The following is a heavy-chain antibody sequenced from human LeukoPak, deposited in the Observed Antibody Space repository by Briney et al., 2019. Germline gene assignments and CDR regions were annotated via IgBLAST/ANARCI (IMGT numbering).Heavy chain of an antibody. CDR1: GFTFSSYA. J-gene: IGHJ4*02. Sequence: PGGSLRLSRAASGFTFSSYAMSWVRQAPGKGLEWVSAISGSGGSTYYADSVKGRFTISRDNSKNTLYLQMNSLRAEDTAVYYCAKAKTSKKSSSEIDYWGQGTLVTVSS. V-gene: IGHV3-23*01. CDR3: AKAKTSKKSSSEIDY. D-gene: IGHD6-19*01. CDR2: ISGSGGST.